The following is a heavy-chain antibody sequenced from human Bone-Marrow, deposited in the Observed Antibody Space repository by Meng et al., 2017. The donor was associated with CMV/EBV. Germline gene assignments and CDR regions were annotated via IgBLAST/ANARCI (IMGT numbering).Heavy chain of an antibody. CDR1: GYTFTSYD. D-gene: IGHD2-2*02. CDR3: ARGFGGIVVVPAAIGFDY. Sequence: AAVKVSCKASGYTFTSYDINWVRQAPGHGLEWMGWINPNSGGTNYAQKFQGRVTMTRDTSISTAYMELSRLRSDDTAVYYCARGFGGIVVVPAAIGFDYWGQGTLVTVSS. J-gene: IGHJ4*02. V-gene: IGHV1-2*02. CDR2: INPNSGGT.